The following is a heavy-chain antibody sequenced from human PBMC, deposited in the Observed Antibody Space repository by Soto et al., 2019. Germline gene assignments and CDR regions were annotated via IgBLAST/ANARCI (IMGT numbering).Heavy chain of an antibody. CDR2: ISDSGGST. J-gene: IGHJ3*02. V-gene: IGHV3-23*01. D-gene: IGHD6-19*01. Sequence: GGSLRLSCAASGFPFSSNAMSWVRQAPREGLEWVSAISDSGGSTYYADSVKGRFTISRDNSKNTLYLQMNSLRAEDTAVYYCAKPAVAGSKMDDAFDIWGQGTMVTVSS. CDR1: GFPFSSNA. CDR3: AKPAVAGSKMDDAFDI.